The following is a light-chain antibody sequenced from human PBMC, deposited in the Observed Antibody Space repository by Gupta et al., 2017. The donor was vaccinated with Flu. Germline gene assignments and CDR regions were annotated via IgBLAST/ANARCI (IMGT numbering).Light chain of an antibody. CDR1: ALPKQY. J-gene: IGLJ3*02. Sequence: YELTQPPSVSVSAGQTAWITCSGDALPKQYAFWYQQKAGQAPVLLIYNDDERASGTPERFSGSTSGTTVTLIISGVQTEDEADYYCQSADDSGTYEVFGGGTKLTVL. CDR2: NDD. CDR3: QSADDSGTYEV. V-gene: IGLV3-25*01.